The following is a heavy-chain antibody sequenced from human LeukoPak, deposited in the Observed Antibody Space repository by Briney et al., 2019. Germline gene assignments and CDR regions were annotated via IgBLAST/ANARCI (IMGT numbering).Heavy chain of an antibody. D-gene: IGHD5-18*01. CDR3: ARGSGYEGGYSCGYLGY. CDR2: INPIGGST. V-gene: IGHV1-46*01. CDR1: GYTFTSYY. Sequence: ASVKVSCKASGYTFTSYYMHWVRQAPGQGLEWMGIINPIGGSTSYAQKFQGRVTMTRDTSTSTVYMELSSLRSEDTAVYCCARGSGYEGGYSCGYLGYWGQGTLVTVSS. J-gene: IGHJ4*02.